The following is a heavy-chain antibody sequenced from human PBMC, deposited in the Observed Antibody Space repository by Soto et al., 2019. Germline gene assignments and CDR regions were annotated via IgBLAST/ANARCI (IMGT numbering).Heavy chain of an antibody. CDR3: ARVGGVGAPPGADY. CDR1: GGIFSSYA. J-gene: IGHJ4*02. D-gene: IGHD1-26*01. V-gene: IGHV1-69*01. CDR2: VIPVLGQA. Sequence: QVQLVQSGAEVKRPGSSVKVSCKASGGIFSSYAISWLRQAPGQGLEWMGAVIPVLGQAYYAQALQVRVTITADESTRTAYMELSSLTSEDTAVYFCARVGGVGAPPGADYWGQGTLVTVSS.